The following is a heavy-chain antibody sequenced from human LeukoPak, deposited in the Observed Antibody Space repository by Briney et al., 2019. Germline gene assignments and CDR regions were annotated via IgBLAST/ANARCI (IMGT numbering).Heavy chain of an antibody. CDR2: IYTSGST. J-gene: IGHJ5*02. D-gene: IGHD4-11*01. CDR1: GGSISSGSYY. Sequence: SQTLSLTCTVSGGSISSGSYYWSWIRQPAGKGLEWIGRIYTSGSTNYNPSLKSRVTISVDTSKNQFSLKLSSVTAADTAVYYCARVPLSYSSYVMSNWFDPWGQGTLVTVSS. V-gene: IGHV4-61*02. CDR3: ARVPLSYSSYVMSNWFDP.